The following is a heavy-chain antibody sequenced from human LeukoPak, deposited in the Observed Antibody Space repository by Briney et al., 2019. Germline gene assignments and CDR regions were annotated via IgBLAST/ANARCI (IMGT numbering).Heavy chain of an antibody. V-gene: IGHV3-9*03. CDR3: AKAGVYYDSSGYYSFWD. J-gene: IGHJ4*02. D-gene: IGHD3-22*01. CDR2: ISWNSGSI. CDR1: GFTFSAYW. Sequence: GGSLRLSCAASGFTFSAYWMHWVRQVPGKGLEWVSGISWNSGSIGYADSVKGRFTISRDNAKNSLYLQMNSLRAEDMALYYCAKAGVYYDSSGYYSFWDWGQGTLVTVSS.